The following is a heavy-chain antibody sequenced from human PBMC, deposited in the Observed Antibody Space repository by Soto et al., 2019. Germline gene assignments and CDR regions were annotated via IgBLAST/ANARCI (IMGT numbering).Heavy chain of an antibody. CDR2: IYTSGST. J-gene: IGHJ5*02. D-gene: IGHD2-15*01. CDR3: ARVGMTPSDLNWIDP. Sequence: QVQLQESGPGLVKPSETLSLTCSVSGGSISSYYWSWIRQPAGKGLEWIGRIYTSGSTNYNPSLKSRVTMSVDTSKNQFSLKLSSVTAADTAVYYCARVGMTPSDLNWIDPWGQGTLVTVSS. V-gene: IGHV4-4*07. CDR1: GGSISSYY.